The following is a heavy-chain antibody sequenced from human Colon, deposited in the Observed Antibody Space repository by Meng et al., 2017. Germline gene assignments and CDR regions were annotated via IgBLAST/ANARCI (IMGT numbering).Heavy chain of an antibody. Sequence: QVQLQESGPGLVEPSGTLSRTCVVSGGSLISSNWWTWVRQAPGKGLEWIGEIYRSGSTNYNPSLKSRVTISIDTSKNEFSLKLTSVTAADTALYYCARRVQYSSGYYYFDFWGQGTLVTVSS. CDR2: IYRSGST. V-gene: IGHV4-4*02. CDR1: GGSLISSNW. J-gene: IGHJ4*02. D-gene: IGHD3-22*01. CDR3: ARRVQYSSGYYYFDF.